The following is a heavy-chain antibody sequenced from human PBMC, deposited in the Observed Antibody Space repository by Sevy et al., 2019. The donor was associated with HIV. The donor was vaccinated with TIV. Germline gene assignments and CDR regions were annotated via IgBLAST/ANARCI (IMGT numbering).Heavy chain of an antibody. CDR1: GGSVNSPNYY. D-gene: IGHD4-17*01. V-gene: IGHV4-61*01. Sequence: SETLSLTCTVSGGSVNSPNYYWTWIRQPPGKRLEWIGSIYYTGTTNFLPSLESRLTISIDASKNQFSLNLNSVIAADTAMHYCVRETAVTTMRAYDIWGQGTMVTVSS. CDR3: VRETAVTTMRAYDI. J-gene: IGHJ3*02. CDR2: IYYTGTT.